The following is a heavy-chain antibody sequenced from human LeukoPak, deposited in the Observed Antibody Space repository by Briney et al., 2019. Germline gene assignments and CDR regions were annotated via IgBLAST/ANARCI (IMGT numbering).Heavy chain of an antibody. CDR3: ATTTVTTESDY. D-gene: IGHD4-17*01. CDR1: GYTFTSYG. Sequence: ASVKVSCKASGYTFTSYGISWVRQAPGQGLEWMGWISAYNGNTNYAQKLQGRVTMTTDTSTGTAYMELRSLRSDDTAVYYCATTTVTTESDYWGQGTLVTVSS. CDR2: ISAYNGNT. J-gene: IGHJ4*02. V-gene: IGHV1-18*01.